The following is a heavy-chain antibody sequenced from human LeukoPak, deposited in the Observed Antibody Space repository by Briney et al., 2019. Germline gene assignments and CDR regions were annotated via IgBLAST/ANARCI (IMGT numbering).Heavy chain of an antibody. CDR3: ARDSGYYDSSGYFYYYYMDV. J-gene: IGHJ6*03. Sequence: PGGSLRLSYAASGFTFSSYSMNWVRQAPGKGLEWVSYISSSSSTIYYADSVKGRFTISRDNAKNSLYLQMNSLRAEDTAVYYCARDSGYYDSSGYFYYYYMDVWGKGTTVTVSS. D-gene: IGHD3-22*01. V-gene: IGHV3-48*01. CDR2: ISSSSSTI. CDR1: GFTFSSYS.